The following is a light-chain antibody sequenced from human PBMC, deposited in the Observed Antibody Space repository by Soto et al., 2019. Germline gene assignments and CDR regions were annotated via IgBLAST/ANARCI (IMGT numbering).Light chain of an antibody. Sequence: ETQMTQSPSTLSVSVGDRVTITCGGSQTISSLLAWYQQKPGTAPNLLIYDASSLESGVPARFRGGGSGTEFTLTISSLQTADFATYYCQQYNSYFPWTFGHGTKVDIK. CDR2: DAS. V-gene: IGKV1-5*01. CDR3: QQYNSYFPWT. CDR1: QTISSL. J-gene: IGKJ1*01.